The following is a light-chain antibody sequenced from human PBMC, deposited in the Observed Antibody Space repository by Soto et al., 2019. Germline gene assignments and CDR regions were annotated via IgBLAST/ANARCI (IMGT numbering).Light chain of an antibody. J-gene: IGKJ4*01. Sequence: EIVLTQSPGTLSLSPGERATLSCRASQSVSSSYLAWYQQKPGQAPRLLISGASSRATGIPDRFSGSGSGTAFNTTTTRLEPEDFAVNYCQQYGSSTATFGGGTKVDIK. V-gene: IGKV3-20*01. CDR3: QQYGSSTAT. CDR1: QSVSSSY. CDR2: GAS.